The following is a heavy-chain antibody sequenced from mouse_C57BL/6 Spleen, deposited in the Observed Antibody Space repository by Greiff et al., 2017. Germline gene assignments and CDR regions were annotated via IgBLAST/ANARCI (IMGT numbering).Heavy chain of an antibody. V-gene: IGHV5-4*01. Sequence: EVQLVESGGGLVKPGGSLKLSCAASGFTFSSYAMSWVRQTPEQRLEWVATISDGGSYTYYPDNVKGRFTISRDNAKNNLYLQMSQLTSEDTAKYYAARGSSGWFAYWGQGTLVTVSA. J-gene: IGHJ3*01. CDR3: ARGSSGWFAY. CDR1: GFTFSSYA. CDR2: ISDGGSYT. D-gene: IGHD3-2*02.